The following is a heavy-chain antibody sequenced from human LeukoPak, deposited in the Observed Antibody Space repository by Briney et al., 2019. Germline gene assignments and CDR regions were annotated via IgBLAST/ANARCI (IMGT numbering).Heavy chain of an antibody. D-gene: IGHD3-10*01. CDR2: IPYDGSNK. Sequence: GGSLRLSCAASGFAFSRHGIHWVRQALGKGLEWVAFIPYDGSNKFYADSVKGRFTISRDNSKNTLYLQMNSLRAEDTALYYCAKGVGGSANYYYMDVWGKGTTVTVSS. V-gene: IGHV3-30*02. CDR3: AKGVGGSANYYYMDV. J-gene: IGHJ6*03. CDR1: GFAFSRHG.